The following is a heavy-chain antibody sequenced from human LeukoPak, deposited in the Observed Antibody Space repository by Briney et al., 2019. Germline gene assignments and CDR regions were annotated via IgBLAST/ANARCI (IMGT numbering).Heavy chain of an antibody. CDR2: ITPSSSSI. Sequence: PGGSLRLSCAASGFTFSSYSMNWVRQAPGKGLEWISYITPSSSSIYYADSVRGRFTTSRDNAKNSMYLQMNSLRTEDTAVYYCARGPYSSGWTAFDYWGQGTLVTVSS. CDR3: ARGPYSSGWTAFDY. J-gene: IGHJ4*02. V-gene: IGHV3-48*01. D-gene: IGHD6-19*01. CDR1: GFTFSSYS.